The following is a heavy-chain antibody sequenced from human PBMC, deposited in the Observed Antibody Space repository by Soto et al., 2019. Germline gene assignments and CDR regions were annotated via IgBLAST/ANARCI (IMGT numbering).Heavy chain of an antibody. V-gene: IGHV3-48*01. J-gene: IGHJ5*02. D-gene: IGHD2-2*01. CDR1: GFTFSSYS. Sequence: PGGSLRLSCAASGFTFSSYSMNWVRQAPGKGLEWVSYSSSSSSTIYYADSVKGRFTISRDNAKNSLYLQMNSLRAEDTAVYYCARDLRDIVVLQAAPDRFDPWGQGTLVTVSS. CDR2: SSSSSSTI. CDR3: ARDLRDIVVLQAAPDRFDP.